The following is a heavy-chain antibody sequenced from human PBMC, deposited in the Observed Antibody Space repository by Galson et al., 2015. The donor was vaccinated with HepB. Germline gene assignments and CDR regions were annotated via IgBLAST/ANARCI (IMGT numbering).Heavy chain of an antibody. J-gene: IGHJ4*02. Sequence: SLRLSCAASGFTFSIYSMNWVRQAPGKGLEWVSSITDNGDVYYAVSVKGRFSISRDSAQNSLYLQMSSLRAEDTAMYYCARDPAAGDSGGQGTLVTVSS. CDR2: ITDNGDV. V-gene: IGHV3-21*01. D-gene: IGHD6-13*01. CDR3: ARDPAAGDS. CDR1: GFTFSIYS.